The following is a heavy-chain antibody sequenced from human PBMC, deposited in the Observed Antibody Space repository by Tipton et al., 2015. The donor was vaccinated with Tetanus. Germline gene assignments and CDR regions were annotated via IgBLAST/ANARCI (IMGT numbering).Heavy chain of an antibody. V-gene: IGHV3-43*01. CDR2: ISWDARVT. Sequence: SLRLSCAASGFTFDDHAMQWVRQAPGKGLEWVSLISWDARVTYYADAVKGRFTISRDNNKGSLYLQMSSLRTEDTALYFCARAQRADCFYGMDVWGQGTTVTVS. D-gene: IGHD6-25*01. CDR3: ARAQRADCFYGMDV. CDR1: GFTFDDHA. J-gene: IGHJ6*02.